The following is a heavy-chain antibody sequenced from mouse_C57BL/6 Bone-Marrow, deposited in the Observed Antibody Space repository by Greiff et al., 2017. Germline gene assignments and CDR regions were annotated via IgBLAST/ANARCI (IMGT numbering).Heavy chain of an antibody. CDR1: GYTFTSYG. CDR2: IYPRSGNT. V-gene: IGHV1-81*01. D-gene: IGHD2-3*01. CDR3: ARSGDGYYAY. Sequence: QVQLQQSGAELARPGASVKLSCKASGYTFTSYGISWVKQRTGQGLEWIGEIYPRSGNTYYNEKFKGKATLTADKSSSTAYMGLRSLTSEDSAVYFCARSGDGYYAYWGQGTLVTVSA. J-gene: IGHJ3*01.